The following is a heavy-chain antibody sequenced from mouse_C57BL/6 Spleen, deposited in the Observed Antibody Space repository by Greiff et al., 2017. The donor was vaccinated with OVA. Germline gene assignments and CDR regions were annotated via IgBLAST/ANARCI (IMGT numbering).Heavy chain of an antibody. CDR1: GYAFSSSW. J-gene: IGHJ2*01. CDR2: IYPGDGDT. V-gene: IGHV1-82*01. CDR3: ARWYYGSSSYYFDY. Sequence: VQLQQSGPELVKPGASVKISCKASGYAFSSSWMNWVKQRPGKGLEWIGRIYPGDGDTNYNGKFKGKATLTADKSSSTAYMQLSSLTSEDSAVYFCARWYYGSSSYYFDYWGQGTTLTVSS. D-gene: IGHD1-1*01.